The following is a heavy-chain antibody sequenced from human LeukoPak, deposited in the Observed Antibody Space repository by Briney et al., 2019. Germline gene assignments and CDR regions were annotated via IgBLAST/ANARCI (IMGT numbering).Heavy chain of an antibody. D-gene: IGHD3-9*01. CDR1: GFTFSSYT. J-gene: IGHJ6*03. CDR2: SSSSSSYI. V-gene: IGHV3-21*01. CDR3: ARVGFDWSSTYYYYYYMDV. Sequence: GGSLRLSCAASGFTFSSYTMNWVRQAPGKGLEWVSSSSSSSSYIYYADSVRGRFTISRDNARKSLYLQMNSLRAEDTAVYYCARVGFDWSSTYYYYYYMDVWGKGTTVTISS.